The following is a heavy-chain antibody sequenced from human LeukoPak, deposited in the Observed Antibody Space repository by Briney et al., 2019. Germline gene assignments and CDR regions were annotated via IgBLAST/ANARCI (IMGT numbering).Heavy chain of an antibody. J-gene: IGHJ4*02. CDR3: AKGPPGRWNWNDVGGGY. CDR1: GFTFSSYA. V-gene: IGHV3-23*01. CDR2: ISGSGGST. Sequence: GGSLRLSCAASGFTFSSYAMSWVRQAPGKGLEWVSAISGSGGSTYYADSVKGRFTISRDNSKDTLYLQMNSLRAEDTAVYYCAKGPPGRWNWNDVGGGYWGQGTLVTVSS. D-gene: IGHD1-1*01.